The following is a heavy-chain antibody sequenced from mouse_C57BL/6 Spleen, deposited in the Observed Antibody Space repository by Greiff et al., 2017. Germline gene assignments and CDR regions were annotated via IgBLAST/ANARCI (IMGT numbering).Heavy chain of an antibody. CDR2: ISYDGSN. Sequence: EVKLQESGPGLVKPSQSLSLTCSVTGYSITSGYYWNWIRQFPGNKLEWMGYISYDGSNNYNPSLKNRISITRDTSKNQFFLKLNSVTTEDTATYYCARGPRGWLNYWGQGTTLTVSS. V-gene: IGHV3-6*01. J-gene: IGHJ2*01. CDR1: GYSITSGYY. D-gene: IGHD2-3*01. CDR3: ARGPRGWLNY.